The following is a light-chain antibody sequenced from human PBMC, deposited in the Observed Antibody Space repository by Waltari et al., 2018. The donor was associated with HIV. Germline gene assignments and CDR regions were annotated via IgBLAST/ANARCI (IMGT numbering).Light chain of an antibody. CDR2: LGS. CDR3: MQGLQTPFT. J-gene: IGKJ3*01. Sequence: IVMTQFPLSLPVTPGEPASISRMSNQSLLHTNEYNYLSWFLQKPGQSPRLLIYLGSNRASGVPYRYRGSGSGTNFTLRIRRVEADDVAVYYYMQGLQTPFTLGPGTKVDI. CDR1: QSLLHTNEYNY. V-gene: IGKV2-28*01.